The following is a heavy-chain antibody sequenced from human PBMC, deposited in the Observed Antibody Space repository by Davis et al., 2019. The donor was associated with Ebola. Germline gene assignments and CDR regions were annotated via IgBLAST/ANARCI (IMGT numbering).Heavy chain of an antibody. CDR3: AKDLDERSGYDSVYFDY. CDR2: ISSSGSTI. Sequence: GESLKISCAASGFTFSSYEMNWVRQAPGKGLEWVSYISSSGSTIYYADSVKGRCTISRDNSKNTLYLQMNSLRAEDTAVYYCAKDLDERSGYDSVYFDYWGQGTLVTVSS. CDR1: GFTFSSYE. D-gene: IGHD5-12*01. V-gene: IGHV3-48*03. J-gene: IGHJ4*02.